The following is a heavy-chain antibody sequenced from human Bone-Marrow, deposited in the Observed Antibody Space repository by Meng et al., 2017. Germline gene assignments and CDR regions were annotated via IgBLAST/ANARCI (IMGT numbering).Heavy chain of an antibody. CDR2: INHSGST. CDR1: GGSFSGYY. CDR3: ARDLRDSSSWYVRDPYYFDY. J-gene: IGHJ4*02. D-gene: IGHD6-13*01. Sequence: SETLSLTCAVYGGSFSGYYWSWIRQPPGKGLEWIGEINHSGSTYYNPSLKSRVTISVDTSKNQFSLKLSSVTAADTAVYYCARDLRDSSSWYVRDPYYFDYWGQGTLVTVSS. V-gene: IGHV4-34*01.